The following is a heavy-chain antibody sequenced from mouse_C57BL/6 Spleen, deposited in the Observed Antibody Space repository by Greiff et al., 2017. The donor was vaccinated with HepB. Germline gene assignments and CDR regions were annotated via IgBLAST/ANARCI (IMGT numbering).Heavy chain of an antibody. CDR1: GYAFSSSW. V-gene: IGHV1-82*01. Sequence: QVQLQQSGPELVKPGASVKISCKASGYAFSSSWMNWVKQRPGKGLEWIGRIYPGDGDTNYNGKFKGKATLTADKSSSTAYMQLSSLTSEDSAVYFCTRGITTVVAFGDFDVWGTGTTVTVSS. CDR3: TRGITTVVAFGDFDV. J-gene: IGHJ1*03. CDR2: IYPGDGDT. D-gene: IGHD1-1*01.